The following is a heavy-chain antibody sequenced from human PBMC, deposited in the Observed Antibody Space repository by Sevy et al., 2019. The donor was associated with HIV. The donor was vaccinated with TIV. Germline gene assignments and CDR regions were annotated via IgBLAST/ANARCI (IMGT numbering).Heavy chain of an antibody. CDR2: ISGSGDYK. CDR3: AKKMGGGSGMAFLVDS. D-gene: IGHD5-18*01. V-gene: IGHV3-23*01. CDR1: GFTFSNFA. J-gene: IGHJ4*02. Sequence: GGSLRLSCAASGFTFSNFAMGWVRQAPGKGLDWISVISGSGDYKDYANSVKGRFTISRDNSKNTLSLQMNGLRAEDTAIFYCAKKMGGGSGMAFLVDSWGQGTLVTVSS.